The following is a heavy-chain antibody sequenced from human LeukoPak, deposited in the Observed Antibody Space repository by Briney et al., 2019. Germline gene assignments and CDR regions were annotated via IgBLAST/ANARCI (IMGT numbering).Heavy chain of an antibody. V-gene: IGHV3-30*04. CDR3: ARGQGSGWNYFDY. CDR1: GFTFSSYA. D-gene: IGHD6-19*01. J-gene: IGHJ4*02. CDR2: ISYDGSNK. Sequence: GGSLRLSCAASGFTFSSYAMHWVRQAPGKGLEWVAVISYDGSNKYYADSVKGRFTISRDNSKNTLYLQMNSLRAEDTAVYYCARGQGSGWNYFDYWGQGTLVTVSS.